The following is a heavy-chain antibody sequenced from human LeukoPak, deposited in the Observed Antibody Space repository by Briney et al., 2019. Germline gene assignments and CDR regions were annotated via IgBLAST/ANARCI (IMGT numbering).Heavy chain of an antibody. CDR3: ARASSRFLEWLLTSHDAFDI. CDR1: GWSFSDYY. V-gene: IGHV3-11*06. J-gene: IGHJ3*02. D-gene: IGHD3-3*01. Sequence: LSLTCAVYGWSFSDYYWSWIRQAPGKGLEWVSYISSRSSYTNYADSVKGRFTISRDNAKNSLYLQTNSLRAEDTAVYYCARASSRFLEWLLTSHDAFDIWGQGTMVTVSS. CDR2: ISSRSSYT.